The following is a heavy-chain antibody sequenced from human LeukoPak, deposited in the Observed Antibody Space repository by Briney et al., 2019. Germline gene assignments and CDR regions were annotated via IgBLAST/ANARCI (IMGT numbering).Heavy chain of an antibody. J-gene: IGHJ3*02. V-gene: IGHV1-69*05. CDR2: IIPIFGTA. CDR1: GGTFSSYA. D-gene: IGHD3-3*01. CDR3: ARGRSNDFWSGLVLFAFDI. Sequence: VASVKVSCKASGGTFSSYAISWVRQAPGQGLEWMGRIIPIFGTANYAQKFQGRVTITTDESTSTAYMELSSLRSEDTAVYYCARGRSNDFWSGLVLFAFDIWGQGTMVTVSS.